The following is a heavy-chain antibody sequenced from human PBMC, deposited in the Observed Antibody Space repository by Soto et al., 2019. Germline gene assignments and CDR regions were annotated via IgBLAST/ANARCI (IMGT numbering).Heavy chain of an antibody. D-gene: IGHD3-16*01. CDR3: ARDKDLQPTVWGF. CDR1: GDSMATGGHY. Sequence: SETLSLTCTVSGDSMATGGHYYNWIRQVPGKGLEWIGYVYYSGATHYTPSLRARATISRDTSKNQFSLRLISVTAADTALYYCARDKDLQPTVWGFWGQGIQVSVSS. V-gene: IGHV4-31*03. J-gene: IGHJ4*02. CDR2: VYYSGAT.